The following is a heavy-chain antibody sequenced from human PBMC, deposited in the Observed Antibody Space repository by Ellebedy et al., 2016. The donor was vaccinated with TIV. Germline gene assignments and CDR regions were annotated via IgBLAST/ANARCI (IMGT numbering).Heavy chain of an antibody. Sequence: MPSETLSLTCAVYGGSFSGYYWSWIRQPPGKGLEWIGYIYYSGSTNYNPSLKSRVTISVDTSKNQFSLKLSSVTAADTAVYYCARGTRGRRYFDWLESTGIPYYFDYWGQGTLVIVSS. V-gene: IGHV4-59*12. CDR2: IYYSGST. J-gene: IGHJ4*02. CDR1: GGSFSGYY. CDR3: ARGTRGRRYFDWLESTGIPYYFDY. D-gene: IGHD3-9*01.